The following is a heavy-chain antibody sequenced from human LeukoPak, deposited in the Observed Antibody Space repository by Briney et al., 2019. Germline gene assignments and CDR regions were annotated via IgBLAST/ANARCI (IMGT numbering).Heavy chain of an antibody. CDR2: IYYSGST. CDR3: ARGRRRDWFDP. D-gene: IGHD6-25*01. V-gene: IGHV4-30-4*08. J-gene: IGHJ5*02. Sequence: SETLSLTCTVSGGSISSGDYYWSWIRQPPGKGLEWIGYIYYSGSTYYNPSLKSRVTISVDTSKNPFSLKLSSVTAADTAVYYCARGRRRDWFDPWGQGTLVTVSS. CDR1: GGSISSGDYY.